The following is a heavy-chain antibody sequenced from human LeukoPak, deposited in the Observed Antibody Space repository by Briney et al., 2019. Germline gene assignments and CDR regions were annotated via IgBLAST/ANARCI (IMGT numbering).Heavy chain of an antibody. D-gene: IGHD6-19*01. CDR1: GGSFSDHY. J-gene: IGHJ6*03. CDR3: ARHKYTSGWGGKYYYYMDV. CDR2: IYHSGTT. V-gene: IGHV4-34*01. Sequence: SETLSLTCAIYGGSFSDHYWSWTRQSPGKGLEWIGEIYHSGTTNYNPSLKSRVTVSVDTSKNQLSLEMSAVTAADTAVYYCARHKYTSGWGGKYYYYMDVWGQGTTVTISS.